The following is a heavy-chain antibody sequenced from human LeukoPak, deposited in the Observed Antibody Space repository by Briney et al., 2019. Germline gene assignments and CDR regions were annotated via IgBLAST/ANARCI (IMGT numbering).Heavy chain of an antibody. V-gene: IGHV1-46*01. CDR1: GGTFSSYA. CDR2: INPSGGST. D-gene: IGHD2-2*03. Sequence: ASVKVSCKASGGTFSSYAISWVRQAPGQGLEWMGIINPSGGSTSYAQKFQGRVTMTRDTSTSTVYMDLSSLRSEDTAVYYCARVGGYCSSTSCFNWFDPWGQGTLVTVSS. J-gene: IGHJ5*02. CDR3: ARVGGYCSSTSCFNWFDP.